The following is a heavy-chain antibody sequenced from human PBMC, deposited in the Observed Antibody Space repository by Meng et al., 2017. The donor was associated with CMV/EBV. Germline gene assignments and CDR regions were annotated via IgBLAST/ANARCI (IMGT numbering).Heavy chain of an antibody. V-gene: IGHV4-39*07. Sequence: QLKLQESGPGLVKPSTTLSLTCTVSGGSSRSSSYYWGWIRQPPGKGLEWIGSIYYSGSTYYNPSLHSRVTISVDTSKNQFSLKLSSVTAADTAVYYCARDSAVAGVVDYWGQGTLVTVSS. CDR3: ARDSAVAGVVDY. CDR1: GGSSRSSSYY. J-gene: IGHJ4*02. D-gene: IGHD6-19*01. CDR2: IYYSGST.